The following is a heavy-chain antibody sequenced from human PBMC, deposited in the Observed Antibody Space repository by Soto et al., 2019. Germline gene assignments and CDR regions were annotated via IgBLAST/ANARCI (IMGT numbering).Heavy chain of an antibody. D-gene: IGHD6-13*01. CDR1: GFSLSSSGVG. V-gene: IGHV2-5*02. Sequence: QITLKESGPTLVKPTQTLTLTCTFSGFSLSSSGVGVGWIRQPPGTALEWLALIYWDNYKQYSPSLKNRFTSTQDTSKNQVVLTMTNMEPVDTGTYYCARVMGSGTVGVFDYWGQGTLVTVSS. J-gene: IGHJ4*02. CDR2: IYWDNYK. CDR3: ARVMGSGTVGVFDY.